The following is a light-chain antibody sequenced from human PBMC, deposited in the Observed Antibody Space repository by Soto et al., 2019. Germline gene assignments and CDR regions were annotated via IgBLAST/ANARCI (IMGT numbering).Light chain of an antibody. Sequence: DIQMTQSPSTLSASVGDRVTITCRASQSISSWLAWYQQKPGKAPKLLIYDVSSLGSGVPSRVFGSGSGTEFTLTISSLQPDDFATYYCQQSNAFWTFGQGTKVEIK. CDR2: DVS. V-gene: IGKV1-5*01. CDR1: QSISSW. J-gene: IGKJ1*01. CDR3: QQSNAFWT.